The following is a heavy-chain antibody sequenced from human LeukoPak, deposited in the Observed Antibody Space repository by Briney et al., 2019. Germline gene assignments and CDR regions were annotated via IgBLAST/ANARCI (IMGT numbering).Heavy chain of an antibody. CDR2: ISSSSSYI. CDR3: ARGAVVGATTNNLDY. V-gene: IGHV3-21*01. J-gene: IGHJ4*02. CDR1: GFTFGSYS. Sequence: GGSLRLSCAASGFTFGSYSMNWVRQAPGKGLEWVSSISSSSSYIYYADSVKGRFTISRGNAKNSLYLQMNSLRAEDTAVYYCARGAVVGATTNNLDYWGQGTLVTVSS. D-gene: IGHD1-26*01.